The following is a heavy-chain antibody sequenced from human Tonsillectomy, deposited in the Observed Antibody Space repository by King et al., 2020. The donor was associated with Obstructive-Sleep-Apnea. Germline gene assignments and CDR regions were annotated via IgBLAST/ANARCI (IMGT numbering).Heavy chain of an antibody. CDR3: ARENDNATYGNSNYFDY. Sequence: VQLVESGGGLVRPGGSLRLSCAASGFSFSTYWMTWVRQAPGKGLEWVANIRQDGTEMYYVDSVKGRFTISRDNAKNSLYLQMNSLRAEDTAVYYCARENDNATYGNSNYFDYWGQGTLVTVSS. D-gene: IGHD3-10*01. V-gene: IGHV3-7*03. CDR2: IRQDGTEM. J-gene: IGHJ4*02. CDR1: GFSFSTYW.